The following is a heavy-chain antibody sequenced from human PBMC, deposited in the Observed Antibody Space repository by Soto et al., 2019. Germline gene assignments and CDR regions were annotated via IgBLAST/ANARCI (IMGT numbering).Heavy chain of an antibody. D-gene: IGHD3-3*01. V-gene: IGHV4-59*01. Sequence: QVQLQESGPGLVKPSETLSLTCTVSGGSIGSYYWNWIRQPPGKGLEWIGYIYYSGSTNYNPSLKRRVTISVDTSKNQFSLKLRSVTAADTAVYYCARDGGFYYGMDVWGQGTTVTVSS. CDR3: ARDGGFYYGMDV. CDR2: IYYSGST. CDR1: GGSIGSYY. J-gene: IGHJ6*02.